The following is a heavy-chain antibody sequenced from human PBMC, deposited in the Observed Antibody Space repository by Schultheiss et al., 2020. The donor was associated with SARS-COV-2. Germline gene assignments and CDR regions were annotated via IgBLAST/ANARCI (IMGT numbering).Heavy chain of an antibody. D-gene: IGHD1-7*01. CDR1: GGTFSSYA. V-gene: IGHV1-69*13. J-gene: IGHJ4*02. CDR3: AASGSWNYVMGWLGYFDY. Sequence: SVKVSCKASGGTFSSYAISWVRQAPGQGLEWMGGIIPIFGTANYAQKFQGRVTITADESTSTAYMELSSLRSEDTAVYYCAASGSWNYVMGWLGYFDYWGQGTLVTVSS. CDR2: IIPIFGTA.